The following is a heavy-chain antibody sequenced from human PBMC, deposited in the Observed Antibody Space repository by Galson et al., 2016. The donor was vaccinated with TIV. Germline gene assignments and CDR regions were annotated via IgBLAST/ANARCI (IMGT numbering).Heavy chain of an antibody. CDR2: IIPIFRTS. CDR1: GGTFNKYA. CDR3: VRGMGATTYYQYGMDV. Sequence: SVKVSCKASGGTFNKYAISWVRQAPGQGLEWMGGIIPIFRTSRYAQKFQGRVTITADEYMSTVDMELSSLRSEGTAVYYCVRGMGATTYYQYGMDVWGQGTTVTVSS. J-gene: IGHJ6*02. V-gene: IGHV1-69*13. D-gene: IGHD1-26*01.